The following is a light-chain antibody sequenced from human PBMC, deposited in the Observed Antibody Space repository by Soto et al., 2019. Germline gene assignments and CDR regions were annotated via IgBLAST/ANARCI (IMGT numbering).Light chain of an antibody. V-gene: IGKV1-39*01. CDR2: AAS. J-gene: IGKJ1*01. CDR3: QQYNSYRGT. Sequence: EIQITQSPSSLSASVGDRVTITCRASQTISNYLNWYQQKPGKAPNLLIYAASSLQSGVPSRFSGSGSGTEFTLTISSLQPDDFATYYCQQYNSYRGTFGQGTKVDIK. CDR1: QTISNY.